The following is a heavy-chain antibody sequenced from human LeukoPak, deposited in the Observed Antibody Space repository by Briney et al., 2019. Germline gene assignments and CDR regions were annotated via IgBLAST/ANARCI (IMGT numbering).Heavy chain of an antibody. J-gene: IGHJ4*02. CDR2: IWYDGSNK. Sequence: PGGSLRLSCAASGFTFSNYGMHWVRQAPGKGLEWVAVIWYDGSNKYYADSVKGRFTISRDNSKNTLYLQMNSLRVEDTAVYYCARQSPSQGTDYWGQGSLVTVS. CDR3: ARQSPSQGTDY. CDR1: GFTFSNYG. V-gene: IGHV3-33*01.